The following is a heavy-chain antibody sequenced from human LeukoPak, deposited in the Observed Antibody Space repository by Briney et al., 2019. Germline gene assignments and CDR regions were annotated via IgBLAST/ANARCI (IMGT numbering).Heavy chain of an antibody. D-gene: IGHD3-3*01. CDR2: IYYSGST. CDR3: ARADPTYDFWSGGAFDI. V-gene: IGHV4-30-4*01. J-gene: IGHJ3*02. CDR1: GGSISSGDYY. Sequence: SQTLSLTCTVSGGSISSGDYYWSWIRQPPGKGLEWIGYIYYSGSTYYNPSLKSRVTISVDTSKNQSSLKLSSVTAADTAVYYCARADPTYDFWSGGAFDIWGQGTMVTVSS.